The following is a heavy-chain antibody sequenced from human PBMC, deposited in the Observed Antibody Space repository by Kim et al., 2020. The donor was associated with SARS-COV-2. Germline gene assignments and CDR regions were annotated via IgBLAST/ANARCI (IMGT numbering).Heavy chain of an antibody. CDR1: GGSISSSNW. Sequence: SETLSLTCAVSGGSISSSNWWSWVRQPPGKGLEWIREIYHSGGTNYNPSLKSRVTISVDKSKNQFSLKLISVTAADTAVYYCARAIYSNSAFDIWGQGTMVTVSS. D-gene: IGHD4-4*01. J-gene: IGHJ3*02. CDR3: ARAIYSNSAFDI. CDR2: IYHSGGT. V-gene: IGHV4-4*02.